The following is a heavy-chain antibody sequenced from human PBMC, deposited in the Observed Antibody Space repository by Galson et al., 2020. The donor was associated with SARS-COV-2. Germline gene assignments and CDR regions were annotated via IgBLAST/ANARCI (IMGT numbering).Heavy chain of an antibody. V-gene: IGHV4-34*01. D-gene: IGHD1-1*01. Sequence: SETLSLTCAVYGGSFSGYYWSWIRQPPGKGLEWIGEINHSGSTNYNPSLKSRVTISVDTSKNQFSLKLSSVTAADTAVYYCARGSPPNWNQRSTYYYYYYGMDVWGQGTTVTVSS. CDR2: INHSGST. CDR3: ARGSPPNWNQRSTYYYYYYGMDV. CDR1: GGSFSGYY. J-gene: IGHJ6*02.